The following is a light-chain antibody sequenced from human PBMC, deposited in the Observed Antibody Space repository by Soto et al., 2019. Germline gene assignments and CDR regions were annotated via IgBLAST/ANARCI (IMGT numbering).Light chain of an antibody. V-gene: IGKV1-9*01. Sequence: DIQLTQSPSFLSPSIVEIVTITCRASQVISTSLAWYQLKPGKAPKLLIYAASTLESGVPSRFSATVSGTEFTLTISSLQPDDFAIYYCQQYINYPWTFGQGTKVDIK. CDR1: QVISTS. CDR3: QQYINYPWT. CDR2: AAS. J-gene: IGKJ1*01.